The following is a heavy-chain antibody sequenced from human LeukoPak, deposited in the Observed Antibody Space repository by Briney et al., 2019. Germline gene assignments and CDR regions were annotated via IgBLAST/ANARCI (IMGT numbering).Heavy chain of an antibody. Sequence: PGGSLRLAWPAAGLTVSSNYMGCVRQAAGEGLEGASVPSTGGSTYYAESVKGRFTISRHHSKHTLYLQMNSLSAEDTALYYCARRPLAVAGNDYWGQGTLVTVSS. D-gene: IGHD6-19*01. J-gene: IGHJ4*02. CDR1: GLTVSSNY. CDR2: PSTGGST. CDR3: ARRPLAVAGNDY. V-gene: IGHV3-66*04.